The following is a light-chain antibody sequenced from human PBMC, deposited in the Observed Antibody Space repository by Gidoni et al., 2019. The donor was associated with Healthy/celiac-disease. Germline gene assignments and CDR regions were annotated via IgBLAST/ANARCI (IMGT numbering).Light chain of an antibody. CDR2: AAS. CDR1: QSISSY. Sequence: DIQMTQSPSSLSASVGDRVTITCRASQSISSYLNWYQQKPGKAPKLLIYAASSLQSGVPSRFSGSGSGTDFTLTICSLQPEDFATYYCQQSYSTPRTFGQXTKLEIK. V-gene: IGKV1-39*01. CDR3: QQSYSTPRT. J-gene: IGKJ2*01.